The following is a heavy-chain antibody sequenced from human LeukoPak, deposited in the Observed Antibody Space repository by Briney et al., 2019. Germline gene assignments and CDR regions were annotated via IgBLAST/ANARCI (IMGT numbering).Heavy chain of an antibody. CDR2: ISSSGGTI. V-gene: IGHV3-48*03. Sequence: GGSLRLSCAASGFTFSSYEMNWVRQAPGEGLEWVSYISSSGGTIYYADSVKGRFTISRDNSKNTLYLQMNSLRAEDTAVYYCAKDYYDSSGYYKGYYYYYMDVWGKGTTVTISS. J-gene: IGHJ6*03. CDR3: AKDYYDSSGYYKGYYYYYMDV. D-gene: IGHD3-22*01. CDR1: GFTFSSYE.